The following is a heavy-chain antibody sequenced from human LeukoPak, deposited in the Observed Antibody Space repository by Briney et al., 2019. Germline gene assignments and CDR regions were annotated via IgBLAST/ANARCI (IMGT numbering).Heavy chain of an antibody. V-gene: IGHV4-39*01. CDR2: MYYSGST. CDR3: ARHVGAYCSSTSCSH. CDR1: GGSISSSSYY. Sequence: WETLSLTCTVSGGSISSSSYYWGWIRQPPGKGLEWIGSMYYSGSTYYNPSLKSRVTISVDTSKNQFSLKLSSVTAADTAVYYCARHVGAYCSSTSCSHWGQGTLVTVSS. D-gene: IGHD2-2*01. J-gene: IGHJ1*01.